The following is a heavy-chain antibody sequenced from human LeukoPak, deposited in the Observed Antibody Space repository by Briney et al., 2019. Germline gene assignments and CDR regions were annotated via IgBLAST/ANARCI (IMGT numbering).Heavy chain of an antibody. CDR1: GYTFTGYY. V-gene: IGHV1-2*02. CDR3: ARGSAYCSGGSCYANPLVGYYYGMDV. Sequence: ASVKVSCKASGYTFTGYYMHWVRQAPGQGLEWMGWINPNSGGTNYAQKFQGRVTMTRDTSISTAYMELSRLRSDDTAMYYCARGSAYCSGGSCYANPLVGYYYGMDVWGQGTTVTVSS. J-gene: IGHJ6*02. D-gene: IGHD2-15*01. CDR2: INPNSGGT.